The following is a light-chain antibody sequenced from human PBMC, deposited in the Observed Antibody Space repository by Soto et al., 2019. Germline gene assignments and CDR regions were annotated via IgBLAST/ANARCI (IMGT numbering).Light chain of an antibody. CDR3: QQYNIPPLT. CDR1: QDIANF. V-gene: IGKV1-27*01. J-gene: IGKJ1*01. Sequence: DIQMNQSPSSLSAAVGDRVSITCRARQDIANFLAWYQHKPGKVPTLLIYASSTLQSGVPSRFSGSASGTDFTLNIRSLQTPDGATYYCQQYNIPPLTFGQGTQVEV. CDR2: ASS.